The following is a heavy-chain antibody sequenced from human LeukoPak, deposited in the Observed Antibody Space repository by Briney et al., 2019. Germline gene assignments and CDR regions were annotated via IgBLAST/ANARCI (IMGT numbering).Heavy chain of an antibody. V-gene: IGHV4-39*07. J-gene: IGHJ4*01. CDR1: GDSISSYSYY. CDR2: ILFRGAT. CDR3: ARESGDTRTVNSFDF. D-gene: IGHD2-21*01. Sequence: LETLSLTCTVSGDSISSYSYYWAWIRQPPGEGLEWIGSILFRGATYYNPSLKPRIIMSVDTSQNHFSLKLTFVTAADTAVYFCARESGDTRTVNSFDFWGRGTLITVSS.